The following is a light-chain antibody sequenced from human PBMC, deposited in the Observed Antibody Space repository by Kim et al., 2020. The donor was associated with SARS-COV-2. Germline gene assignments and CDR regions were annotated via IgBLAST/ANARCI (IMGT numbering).Light chain of an antibody. CDR1: SLKTYY. J-gene: IGLJ3*02. V-gene: IGLV3-19*01. CDR3: GSRDNSGDHPV. Sequence: ALGQTVSITCHGDSLKTYYTSWFQRKPGQAPVLVIFGHNNRPSGISDRFSGSISGNTASLTITGAQAGDEGDYFCGSRDNSGDHPVFGGGTQLTVL. CDR2: GHN.